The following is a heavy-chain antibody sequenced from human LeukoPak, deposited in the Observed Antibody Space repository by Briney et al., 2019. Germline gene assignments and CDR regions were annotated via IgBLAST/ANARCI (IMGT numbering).Heavy chain of an antibody. CDR3: ARHYYGSGSYTTHNWFDP. V-gene: IGHV4-39*01. CDR1: GGSISSSSYY. CDR2: IYYSGST. D-gene: IGHD3-10*01. J-gene: IGHJ5*02. Sequence: LETLSLTCTVSGGSISSSSYYWGWIRQPPGKGLEWIGSIYYSGSTYYNPSLKSRVTISVDTSKNQFSLKLSSVTAADTAVYYCARHYYGSGSYTTHNWFDPWGQGTLVTVSS.